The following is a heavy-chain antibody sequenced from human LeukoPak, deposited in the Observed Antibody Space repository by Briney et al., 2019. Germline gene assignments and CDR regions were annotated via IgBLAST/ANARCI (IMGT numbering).Heavy chain of an antibody. CDR2: INHSGST. V-gene: IGHV4-34*01. CDR3: ARDTGSGCDY. J-gene: IGHJ4*02. Sequence: SETLSLTCAVYGGSFSGYYLSWIRQPPGKGLEWIGEINHSGSTNYNPSLKSRVTISVDTSKNQFSLKLSSVTAADTAVYYCARDTGSGCDYWGQGTLVTVSS. CDR1: GGSFSGYY. D-gene: IGHD6-19*01.